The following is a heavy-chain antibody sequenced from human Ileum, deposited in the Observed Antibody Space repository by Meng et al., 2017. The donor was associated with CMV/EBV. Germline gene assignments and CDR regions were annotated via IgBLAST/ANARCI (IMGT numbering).Heavy chain of an antibody. CDR3: ARVCLNCVAAWPGIDY. Sequence: QGPLQQWAAGLLKPPETLPLTCHVYGGSFSVYYWNWIRQPPGRGLEWIGEINHSESTNYKPSLKSRVTISGDTSKNHFSLNLTSVTAADTAIYYCARVCLNCVAAWPGIDYWGQGTLVTVSS. D-gene: IGHD1-20*01. CDR1: GGSFSVYY. V-gene: IGHV4-34*01. CDR2: INHSEST. J-gene: IGHJ4*02.